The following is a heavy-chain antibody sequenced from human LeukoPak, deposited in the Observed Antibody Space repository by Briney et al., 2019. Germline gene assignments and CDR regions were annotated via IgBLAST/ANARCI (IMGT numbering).Heavy chain of an antibody. CDR2: IYYSGST. V-gene: IGHV4-39*01. CDR1: GGSISSSSYY. D-gene: IGHD6-13*01. Sequence: SETLSLTXTVSGGSISSSSYYWGCIRQPPGKGLEWIGSIYYSGSTYYNPSLKSRVTISVDTSKNQFSLMRSSVTAADTAVYYCARGQQLTFDIWGQGTMVTVSS. J-gene: IGHJ3*02. CDR3: ARGQQLTFDI.